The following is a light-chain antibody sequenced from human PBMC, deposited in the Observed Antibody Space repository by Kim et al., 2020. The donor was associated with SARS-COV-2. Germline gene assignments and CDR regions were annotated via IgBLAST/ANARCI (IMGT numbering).Light chain of an antibody. J-gene: IGLJ3*02. CDR2: GKN. CDR3: NSRDSNGNHLV. Sequence: ALGQKVRITCQGDSLRSYYANWYQQKPGQAPVLVIYGKNNRPSGIPDRFSGSSSGNTASLTITGAQAEDEADYYCNSRDSNGNHLVFGGGTQLTVL. V-gene: IGLV3-19*01. CDR1: SLRSYY.